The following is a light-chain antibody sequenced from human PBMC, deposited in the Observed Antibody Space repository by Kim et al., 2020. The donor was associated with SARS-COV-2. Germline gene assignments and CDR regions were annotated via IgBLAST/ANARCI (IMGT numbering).Light chain of an antibody. CDR3: QTWDTGIEV. CDR2: LNSDGIH. J-gene: IGLJ3*02. CDR1: SGHSSYA. V-gene: IGLV4-69*01. Sequence: QPVLTQSPSASASLGASVKLTCTLSSGHSSYAIAWHQQQPEKGPRYLMKLNSDGIHKKGDGIPDRFSGSSSGAERYLTISSLHSEDEADYYCQTWDTGIEVFGGGTQLTVL.